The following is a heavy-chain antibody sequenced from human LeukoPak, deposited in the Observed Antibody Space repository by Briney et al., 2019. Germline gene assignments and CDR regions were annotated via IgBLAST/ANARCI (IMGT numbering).Heavy chain of an antibody. CDR1: GFTFSSYG. CDR2: IRYDGSNK. J-gene: IGHJ4*02. CDR3: AKSLEIVGATTFDY. D-gene: IGHD1-26*01. Sequence: PGGSLRLSCAASGFTFSSYGMHWVRQAPGKGLEWVAFIRYDGSNKYYADSVKGRLTISRDNSKNTLYLQMNSLRAEDTAVYYCAKSLEIVGATTFDYWGQGTLVTVSS. V-gene: IGHV3-30*02.